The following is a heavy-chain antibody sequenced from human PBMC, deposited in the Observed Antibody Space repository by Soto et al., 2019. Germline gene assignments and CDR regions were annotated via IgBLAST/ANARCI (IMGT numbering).Heavy chain of an antibody. Sequence: QVQLVQSGAELKKPGSSVRVSCKASGGSFSDYAISWVRQAPGQGLEWVGGIIPMLGTPNYAPELQGRVTITADASTSTVYMELSSRRSEDTAVYYCARDPQKYYDLGVDVWGQGTTVIVSS. CDR1: GGSFSDYA. CDR3: ARDPQKYYDLGVDV. D-gene: IGHD3-3*01. V-gene: IGHV1-69*01. CDR2: IIPMLGTP. J-gene: IGHJ6*02.